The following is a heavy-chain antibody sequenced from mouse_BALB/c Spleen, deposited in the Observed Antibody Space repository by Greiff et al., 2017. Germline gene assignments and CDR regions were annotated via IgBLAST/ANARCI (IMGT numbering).Heavy chain of an antibody. J-gene: IGHJ2*01. CDR2: ISNGGGST. Sequence: EVKLVESGGGLVKPGGSLKLSCAASGFTFSSYTMSWVRQTPEKRLEWVAYISNGGGSTYYPDTVKGRFTISRDTAKNTLYLQMSSLKSEDTAMYYCARQNCGKGFDYWGQGTTLTVSS. CDR1: GFTFSSYT. CDR3: ARQNCGKGFDY. V-gene: IGHV5-12-2*01. D-gene: IGHD2-1*01.